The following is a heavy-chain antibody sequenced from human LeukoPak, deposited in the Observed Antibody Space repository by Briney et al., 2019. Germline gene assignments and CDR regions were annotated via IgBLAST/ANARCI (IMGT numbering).Heavy chain of an antibody. CDR1: GASISSSTDY. CDR2: VFYSGST. Sequence: PSETLSLTCTVSGASISSSTDYWGWIRQPPGKGLEWIGNVFYSGSTFYNPSLQVRVTISVDASKNHFSLKLRSVTAADTAVYYCARVPAIVVTGLYYYYGMDVWGQGTTVTVSS. J-gene: IGHJ6*02. D-gene: IGHD6-19*01. CDR3: ARVPAIVVTGLYYYYGMDV. V-gene: IGHV4-39*02.